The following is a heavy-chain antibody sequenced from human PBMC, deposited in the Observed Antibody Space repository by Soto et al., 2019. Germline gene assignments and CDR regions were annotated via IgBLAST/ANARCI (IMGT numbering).Heavy chain of an antibody. CDR3: AKEWAAVGQPYVDS. V-gene: IGHV3-23*01. CDR1: GFAFSSYA. J-gene: IGHJ4*02. CDR2: ISDNGDGR. D-gene: IGHD3-16*01. Sequence: GGSLRLSCAASGFAFSSYAMSWVRQAPGKAPEWVSGISDNGDGRYYGDSVKGRFTISRDNSKNTLYLQMNSLRAEDTALYYCAKEWAAVGQPYVDSWGQGTLVTVSS.